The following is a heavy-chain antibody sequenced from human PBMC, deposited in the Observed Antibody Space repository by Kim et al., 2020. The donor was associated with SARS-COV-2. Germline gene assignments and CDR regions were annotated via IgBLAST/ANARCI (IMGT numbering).Heavy chain of an antibody. CDR2: IGPGGRTT. J-gene: IGHJ4*02. V-gene: IGHV3-23*01. D-gene: IGHD6-19*01. Sequence: GGSLRLSCAASGFTLRTYDMNWVRQAPGKGLEWVSVIGPGGRTTYYADSVKGRFTIPRDNSKNTLYLQMNSLRAEDTTVYYCAKGITVRSGWYYFDYWGQGTLVPVSS. CDR1: GFTLRTYD. CDR3: AKGITVRSGWYYFDY.